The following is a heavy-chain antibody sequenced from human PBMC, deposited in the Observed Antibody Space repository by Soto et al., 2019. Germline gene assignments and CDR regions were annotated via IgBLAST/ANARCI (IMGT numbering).Heavy chain of an antibody. CDR2: ISAYNGNT. J-gene: IGHJ3*02. V-gene: IGHV1-18*01. Sequence: QVQLVQSGAEVKKPGASVKVSCKASGYTVTSYGISWVRQAPGQGLEWMGWISAYNGNTNYAQKLQGRVTMTTDTSTSTAYMELRSLRSDDTAVYYCARDKVTRNQMGGAFDIWGQGTMVTVSS. D-gene: IGHD2-2*01. CDR3: ARDKVTRNQMGGAFDI. CDR1: GYTVTSYG.